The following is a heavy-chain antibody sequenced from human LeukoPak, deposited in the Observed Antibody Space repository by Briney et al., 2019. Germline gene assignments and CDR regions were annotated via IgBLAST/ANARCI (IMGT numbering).Heavy chain of an antibody. CDR1: GGSISSSSYY. J-gene: IGHJ6*02. CDR2: IYYSGST. Sequence: SETLSLTCTVSGGSISSSSYYWGWIRQPPGKGLEWIGSIYYSGSTYYNPSLKSRVTISVDTSKNQFSLKLSSVTAADTAVYYCARTYYYDSSGHHGYYYGMDVWGQGTTVTVSS. D-gene: IGHD3-22*01. CDR3: ARTYYYDSSGHHGYYYGMDV. V-gene: IGHV4-39*01.